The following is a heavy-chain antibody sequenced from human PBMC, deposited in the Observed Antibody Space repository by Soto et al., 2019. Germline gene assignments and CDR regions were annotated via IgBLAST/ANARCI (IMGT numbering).Heavy chain of an antibody. CDR2: ISYDGRRK. D-gene: IGHD1-26*01. V-gene: IGHV3-30*04. Sequence: QVQLVESGGGAVQPGRSLRLSCAASGFTFNHFAMHWVRQAPGKGLDWVAVISYDGRRKSYADSVKGRFTISRDNSERTLDVQMNNLTSQDTGIYYCAREDSGDYFAYFDYWGQGSLVAVSS. CDR1: GFTFNHFA. J-gene: IGHJ4*02. CDR3: AREDSGDYFAYFDY.